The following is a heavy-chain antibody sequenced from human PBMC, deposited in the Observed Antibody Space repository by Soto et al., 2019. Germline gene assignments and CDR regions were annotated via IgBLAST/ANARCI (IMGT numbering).Heavy chain of an antibody. Sequence: PSETLSLTCTVSGGSISSYYWSWIRQPPGKGLEWIAYISDTGSTNYNPSLKSQVTISADTSKNQFSLELSSVTGADTAVYYCARRRGYCSGGSCYFYFDYWGQGTLVTVSS. CDR3: ARRRGYCSGGSCYFYFDY. CDR1: GGSISSYY. CDR2: ISDTGST. D-gene: IGHD2-15*01. J-gene: IGHJ4*02. V-gene: IGHV4-59*08.